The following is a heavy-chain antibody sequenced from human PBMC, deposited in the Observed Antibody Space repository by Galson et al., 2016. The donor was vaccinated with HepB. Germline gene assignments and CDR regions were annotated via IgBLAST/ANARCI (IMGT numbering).Heavy chain of an antibody. J-gene: IGHJ6*02. Sequence: SLRLSCAASGFIFSGFGMDWVRQASGKGLEWVGRVRSKANNYATVYAASVKGRFTISRDDSKNTAYLQMNSLRAEDTAVFYCARHYHPVWGQGTTVTVSS. CDR2: VRSKANNYAT. CDR1: GFIFSGFG. V-gene: IGHV3-73*01. CDR3: ARHYHPV.